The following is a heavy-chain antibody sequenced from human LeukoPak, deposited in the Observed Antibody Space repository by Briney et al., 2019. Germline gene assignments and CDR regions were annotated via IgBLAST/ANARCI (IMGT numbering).Heavy chain of an antibody. D-gene: IGHD1-1*01. Sequence: PGGSLRLSCAASGFTFSSYAMSWVRQAPGKGLEWVANIKQDGSEKYYVDSVKGRFTISRDNAKNSLYLQMNSLRVEDTAVYYCASGWKEDNWGQGTLVTVSS. J-gene: IGHJ4*02. CDR3: ASGWKEDN. CDR2: IKQDGSEK. CDR1: GFTFSSYA. V-gene: IGHV3-7*05.